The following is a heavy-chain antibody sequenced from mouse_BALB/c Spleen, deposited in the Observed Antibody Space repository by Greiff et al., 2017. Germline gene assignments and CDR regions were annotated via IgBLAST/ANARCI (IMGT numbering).Heavy chain of an antibody. CDR3: TRNYGSSYDSYFDV. CDR1: GYTFTSYY. D-gene: IGHD1-1*01. Sequence: QVQLQQSGAELVKPGASVKLSCKASGYTFTSYYMYWVKQRPGQGLEWIGEINPSNGGTNFNEKFKSKATLTVDKSSSTAYMQLSSLTSEDSAVYYCTRNYGSSYDSYFDVWGAGTTVTVSS. CDR2: INPSNGGT. V-gene: IGHV1S81*02. J-gene: IGHJ1*01.